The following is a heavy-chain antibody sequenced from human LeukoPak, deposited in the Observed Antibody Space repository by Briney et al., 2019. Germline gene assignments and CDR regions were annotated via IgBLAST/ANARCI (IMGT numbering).Heavy chain of an antibody. CDR1: GFTFSSYG. V-gene: IGHV3-23*01. CDR3: LRGDRRDY. Sequence: PGGTLRLSCAASGFTFSSYGMSWVRQAPGKELEWVSAISGSGGSTYYADSVKGRFTISRDNSKNTLYLQMNSLRAEDTAVYYCLRGDRRDYWGQGTLVTVSS. J-gene: IGHJ4*02. CDR2: ISGSGGST.